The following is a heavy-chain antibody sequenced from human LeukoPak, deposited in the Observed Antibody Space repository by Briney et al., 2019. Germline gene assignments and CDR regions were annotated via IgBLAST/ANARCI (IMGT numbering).Heavy chain of an antibody. V-gene: IGHV3-30*02. CDR2: IRYDGSNK. CDR1: GFTFTSYG. CDR3: AKDTVKVTTIRRVPHYMDV. Sequence: GGSLRLSCAASGFTFTSYGMHWVRQAPGKGLEWVTFIRYDGSNKYYADSVKGRFIISRDNSKNTLYLQMNSLRAEDTAVYYCAKDTVKVTTIRRVPHYMDVWGKGTTVTISS. D-gene: IGHD5-12*01. J-gene: IGHJ6*03.